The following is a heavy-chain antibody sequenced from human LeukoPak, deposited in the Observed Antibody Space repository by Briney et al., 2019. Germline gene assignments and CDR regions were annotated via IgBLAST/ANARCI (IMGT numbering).Heavy chain of an antibody. CDR1: GFTFSSYA. CDR2: ISGSGGST. Sequence: GGSLRLSCAASGFTFSSYAMSWVRQAPGKGLEWVSAISGSGGSTYYADSVKGRFTISRDNSKNTLYLQMNSLRAEDTAVYYCAKYQLLAVHNPDYYYYGMDVWGKGTTVTVSS. V-gene: IGHV3-23*01. D-gene: IGHD2-2*01. J-gene: IGHJ6*04. CDR3: AKYQLLAVHNPDYYYYGMDV.